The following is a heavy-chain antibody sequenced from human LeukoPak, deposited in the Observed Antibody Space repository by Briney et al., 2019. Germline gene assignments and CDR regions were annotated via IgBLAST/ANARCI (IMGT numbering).Heavy chain of an antibody. V-gene: IGHV1-24*01. CDR1: GYTLSELS. D-gene: IGHD6-19*01. Sequence: ASVKVSCKVPGYTLSELSIHWVRQTPGKGLEWMGGFDPENGETIYAQKFQGRVTMTEDTSTDTAYMELSSLRSEDTAVYYCARDTSGTRRGWFDPWGQGTLVTVSS. J-gene: IGHJ5*02. CDR2: FDPENGET. CDR3: ARDTSGTRRGWFDP.